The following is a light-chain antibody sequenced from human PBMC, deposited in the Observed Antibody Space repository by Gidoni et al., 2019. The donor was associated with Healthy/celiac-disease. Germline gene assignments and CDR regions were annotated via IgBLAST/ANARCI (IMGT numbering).Light chain of an antibody. CDR2: GAS. CDR1: QSVSSSY. Sequence: VLTQSPGTLSLSPGERATLSCRASQSVSSSYLAWYQQKPGQAPRLLIYGASSRATGIPDRFSGSGSGTDFTLTISRLEPEDFAGYYCQQYGSSPGTFGGGTKVEIK. CDR3: QQYGSSPGT. J-gene: IGKJ4*01. V-gene: IGKV3-20*01.